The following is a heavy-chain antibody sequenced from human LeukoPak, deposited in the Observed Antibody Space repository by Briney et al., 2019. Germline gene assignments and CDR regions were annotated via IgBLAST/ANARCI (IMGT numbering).Heavy chain of an antibody. Sequence: GRSLRLSCAASGFTFSSYAMHWVRQAPGKGLEWVAVISYDGSNKYYADSVKGRFTISGDNSKNTLYLQMNSLRAKDTAVYYCARDHEWELNYYYGMDVWGQGTTVTVSS. CDR1: GFTFSSYA. CDR3: ARDHEWELNYYYGMDV. J-gene: IGHJ6*02. D-gene: IGHD1-26*01. V-gene: IGHV3-30-3*01. CDR2: ISYDGSNK.